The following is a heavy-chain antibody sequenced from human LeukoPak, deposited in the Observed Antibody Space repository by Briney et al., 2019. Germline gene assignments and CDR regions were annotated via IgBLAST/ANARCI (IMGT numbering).Heavy chain of an antibody. CDR1: GFTFSSYA. V-gene: IGHV3-30-3*01. D-gene: IGHD1-1*01. CDR2: ISYDGSNK. J-gene: IGHJ4*02. CDR3: ARQGANWNDAFDY. Sequence: SGGSLRLSCAASGFTFSSYAMHWVRQAPGKGLEWVAVISYDGSNKYYADSVKGRFTISRDNSKNTLYLQMNSLRAEDTAVYYCARQGANWNDAFDYWGQGTLVTVSS.